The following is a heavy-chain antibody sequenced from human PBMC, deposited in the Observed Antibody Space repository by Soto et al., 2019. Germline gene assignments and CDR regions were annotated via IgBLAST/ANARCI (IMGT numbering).Heavy chain of an antibody. CDR3: ARGPYYHFWHGNYYSYYAMDV. J-gene: IGHJ6*02. Sequence: HSETLCLTCAVYGGSFSGYFWSWVRQPPGKGLEWIGEITHSGISNYNPSLKSRVTISVDTSKNQFSLRLSSVTAADTAVYSCARGPYYHFWHGNYYSYYAMDVWFQGPSVT. D-gene: IGHD3-3*01. CDR2: ITHSGIS. V-gene: IGHV4-34*01. CDR1: GGSFSGYF.